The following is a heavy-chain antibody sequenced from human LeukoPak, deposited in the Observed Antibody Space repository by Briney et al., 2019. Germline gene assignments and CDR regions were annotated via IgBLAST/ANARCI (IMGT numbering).Heavy chain of an antibody. D-gene: IGHD3-9*01. V-gene: IGHV3-21*01. J-gene: IGHJ6*03. Sequence: GGSLRLSCAASGFTFSSYSMNWVRQAPGKGLEWVSSISSSSSYIYYADSVKGRFTISRDNAKNSLYLQMNSLRAEDTAVYYCARGRMGPPEFYDILTGYNYYYYMDVWGKGTTVTISS. CDR3: ARGRMGPPEFYDILTGYNYYYYMDV. CDR2: ISSSSSYI. CDR1: GFTFSSYS.